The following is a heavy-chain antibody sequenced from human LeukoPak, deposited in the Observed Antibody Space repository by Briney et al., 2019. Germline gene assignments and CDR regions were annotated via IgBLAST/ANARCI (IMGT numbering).Heavy chain of an antibody. CDR3: ARGSYLDY. J-gene: IGHJ4*02. CDR2: ISTYNGHT. CDR1: GYTFTSYG. Sequence: SVKVSCKASGYTFTSYGISWVRQAPGQGLEWLGWISTYNGHTNYAQKLQGRVTMTTDTSTSTAYMELRSLRSDDTAVFYCARGSYLDYWGQGTLVTVSS. V-gene: IGHV1-18*01.